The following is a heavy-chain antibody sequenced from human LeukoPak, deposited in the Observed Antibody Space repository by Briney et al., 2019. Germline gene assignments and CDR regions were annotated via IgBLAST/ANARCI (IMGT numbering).Heavy chain of an antibody. CDR3: ARGVVLYGVPQPFDY. V-gene: IGHV4-39*07. CDR2: IYYSGST. D-gene: IGHD4-17*01. Sequence: SETLSLTCTVSGGSISSSSYYWGWIRQPPGKGLEWIGSIYYSGSTYYNPSLKSRVTISVDTSKNQFSLKLSSVTAADTAVYYCARGVVLYGVPQPFDYWGQGTLVTVSS. CDR1: GGSISSSSYY. J-gene: IGHJ4*02.